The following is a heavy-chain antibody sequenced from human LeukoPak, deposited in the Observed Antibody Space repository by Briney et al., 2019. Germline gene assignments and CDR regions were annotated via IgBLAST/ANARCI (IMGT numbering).Heavy chain of an antibody. V-gene: IGHV4-4*07. CDR2: IYTSGST. CDR1: GGSISSYY. J-gene: IGHJ2*01. CDR3: AREYYDILTGYGIHLYFDL. Sequence: SETLSLTCTVSGGSISSYYWSWIRQAAGKGLEWIGRIYTSGSTNYNPSLKSPVTMSVDTSKNQFSLKLSSVTAADTAVYYCAREYYDILTGYGIHLYFDLWGRGTLVTVSS. D-gene: IGHD3-9*01.